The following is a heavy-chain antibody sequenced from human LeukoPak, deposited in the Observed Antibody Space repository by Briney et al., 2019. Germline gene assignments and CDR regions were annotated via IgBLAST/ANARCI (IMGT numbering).Heavy chain of an antibody. CDR1: GFTFRNYG. V-gene: IGHV3-23*01. J-gene: IGHJ4*02. CDR2: ISGDAADI. Sequence: GGSLRLSCAASGFTFRNYGMSWVRQAPGKGLEWVSAISGDAADIFYADSAKGRFTISRDNSKNTLYLQMNSLRAEDTAVYYCARGAHRWATTNGNFDYWGQGTLVTVSS. D-gene: IGHD1-1*01. CDR3: ARGAHRWATTNGNFDY.